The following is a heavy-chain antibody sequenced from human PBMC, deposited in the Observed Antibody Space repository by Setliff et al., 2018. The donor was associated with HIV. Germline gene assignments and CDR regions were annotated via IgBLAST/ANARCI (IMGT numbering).Heavy chain of an antibody. CDR1: GGSVSLYY. CDR3: ARDLFNEWQGHYYYYMDV. V-gene: IGHV4-4*07. J-gene: IGHJ6*03. CDR2: LFTSGKT. D-gene: IGHD3-3*01. Sequence: SETLSLTCTVSGGSVSLYYWNWMRQPVGKGLEWIGRLFTSGKTIFSPSLKSRVSMSVDTSKNAVSLKLDSVTAGDSAVYFCARDLFNEWQGHYYYYMDVWGKGTTVTV.